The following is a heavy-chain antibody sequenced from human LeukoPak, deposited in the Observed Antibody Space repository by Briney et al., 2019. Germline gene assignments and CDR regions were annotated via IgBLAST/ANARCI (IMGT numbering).Heavy chain of an antibody. CDR1: GSIFTSYW. J-gene: IGHJ4*02. V-gene: IGHV5-51*01. CDR3: ARRLITMVRGVITDYFDY. D-gene: IGHD3-10*01. Sequence: GESLQISGEGSGSIFTSYWIGWGRQLPGKGVEWMGIIYPGDSDTRYSPSFQGQVTISADKSISTAYLQWSSLKASDTAMYYCARRLITMVRGVITDYFDYWGQGTLVTVSS. CDR2: IYPGDSDT.